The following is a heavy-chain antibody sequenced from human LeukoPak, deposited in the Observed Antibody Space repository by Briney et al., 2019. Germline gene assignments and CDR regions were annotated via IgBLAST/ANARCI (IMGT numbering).Heavy chain of an antibody. CDR2: IYPGDSDT. D-gene: IGHD6-13*01. CDR3: ARLRGSSWYHDAFDI. V-gene: IGHV5-51*01. Sequence: GESLKISCKGSGYSFTSYWIGWVRQMPGKGLEWMGIIYPGDSDTRYSPSFQGQVTISADKSISTAYQQWSSLKASDTAMYYCARLRGSSWYHDAFDIWGQGTMVTVSS. CDR1: GYSFTSYW. J-gene: IGHJ3*02.